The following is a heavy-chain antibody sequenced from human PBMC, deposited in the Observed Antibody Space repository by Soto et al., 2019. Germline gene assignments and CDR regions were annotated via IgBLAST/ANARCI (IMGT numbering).Heavy chain of an antibody. CDR2: ISGSGGST. CDR3: AKDILRGSPKLAYSSIGRYYYGMDV. V-gene: IGHV3-23*01. J-gene: IGHJ6*02. D-gene: IGHD6-13*01. CDR1: GFTFSSYA. Sequence: PGGSLRLSCAASGFTFSSYAMSWVRQAPGKGLEWVSAISGSGGSTYYADSVKGRFTISRDNSKNTLYLQMNSLRAEDTAVYYCAKDILRGSPKLAYSSIGRYYYGMDVWGQGTTVTVSS.